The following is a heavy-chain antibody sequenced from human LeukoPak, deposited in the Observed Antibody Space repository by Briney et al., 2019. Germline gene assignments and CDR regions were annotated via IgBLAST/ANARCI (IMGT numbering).Heavy chain of an antibody. J-gene: IGHJ6*03. CDR2: ITSSSTYI. V-gene: IGHV3-21*01. Sequence: GGSLRLSCAASGFTFSSYNMNWVRQAPGKGLEWVSSITSSSTYIYYADSVKGRFTISRDNARNSLSLQMNSLRAEDTAVYYCARAKTWDYYYMDVWGKGTTVTISS. CDR1: GFTFSSYN. CDR3: ARAKTWDYYYMDV.